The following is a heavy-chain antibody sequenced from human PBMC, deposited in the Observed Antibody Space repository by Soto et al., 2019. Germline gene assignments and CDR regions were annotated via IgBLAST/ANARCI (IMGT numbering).Heavy chain of an antibody. CDR2: ISGSGGST. CDR3: AKRGSGSYSNC. V-gene: IGHV3-23*01. CDR1: GFTFSSYA. D-gene: IGHD3-10*01. Sequence: EVQLLESGGGLVQPGGSLRLSCAASGFTFSSYAMNWVRQAPGKGLEWVSVISGSGGSTYYADSVKGRCTISRDNSTNPLYLLRTSLRAEDTAVYYCAKRGSGSYSNCWGRGTLVTVSS. J-gene: IGHJ4*02.